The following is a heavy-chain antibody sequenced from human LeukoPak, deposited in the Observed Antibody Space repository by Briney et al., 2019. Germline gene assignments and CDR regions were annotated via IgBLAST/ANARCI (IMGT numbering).Heavy chain of an antibody. CDR2: ISYDGSNK. CDR1: GFTFSSYA. CDR3: AKVGGVWGSYRSLYYYMDV. Sequence: PGGSLRLSCAASGFTFSSYAMHWVRQAPGKGLEWVAVISYDGSNKYYADSVKGRLTISRDNSKNTLFLHMNSLKAEDTAVYYCAKVGGVWGSYRSLYYYMDVWGKGTTVTISS. V-gene: IGHV3-30*04. D-gene: IGHD3-16*02. J-gene: IGHJ6*03.